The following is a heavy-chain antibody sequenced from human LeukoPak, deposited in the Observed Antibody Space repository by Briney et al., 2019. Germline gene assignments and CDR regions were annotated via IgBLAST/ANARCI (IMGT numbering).Heavy chain of an antibody. CDR2: SHYSGIT. D-gene: IGHD4-23*01. Sequence: PSETLSLTCTVSGGSISPSYWSWIRQPPGKGLEWIGCSHYSGITNYNPSLKSRVTISVDTSKNQFALKLTSVTAADTAVYYCARGNPDYGGTFDYWGQGTLVTVSS. V-gene: IGHV4-59*01. J-gene: IGHJ4*02. CDR1: GGSISPSY. CDR3: ARGNPDYGGTFDY.